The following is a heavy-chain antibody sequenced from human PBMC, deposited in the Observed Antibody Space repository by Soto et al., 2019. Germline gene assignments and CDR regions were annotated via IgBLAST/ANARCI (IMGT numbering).Heavy chain of an antibody. CDR2: IYYSGNT. CDR1: GGSISSSSYY. D-gene: IGHD2-2*01. J-gene: IGHJ4*02. CDR3: ATRVVIVVVPAAFDY. V-gene: IGHV4-39*01. Sequence: QLQLQESGPGLVKPSETLSLTCTVSGGSISSSSYYWGWIRQPPGKGLEWLGSIYYSGNTYYNPSPKCRVPMSVDTSKNQFSLKLSSVTPAHTAVYYCATRVVIVVVPAAFDYWGQGTLVTVSS.